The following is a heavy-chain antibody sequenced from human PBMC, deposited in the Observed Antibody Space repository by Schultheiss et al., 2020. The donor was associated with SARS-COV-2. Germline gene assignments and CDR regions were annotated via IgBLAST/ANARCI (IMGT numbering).Heavy chain of an antibody. Sequence: GESLKISCKASGYRFYNSWIGWVRQIPGKGLEWMGNIYPGDSDTRYSPSFQGQVTISADKSTNTAYLQWSSLKASDTAMYYCARRGYCSSTSCYDYYGMDVWGQGTTVTVSS. CDR2: IYPGDSDT. V-gene: IGHV5-51*01. D-gene: IGHD2-2*01. CDR3: ARRGYCSSTSCYDYYGMDV. J-gene: IGHJ6*02. CDR1: GYRFYNSW.